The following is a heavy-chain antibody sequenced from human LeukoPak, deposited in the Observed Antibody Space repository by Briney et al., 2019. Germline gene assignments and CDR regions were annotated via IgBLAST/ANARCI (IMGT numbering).Heavy chain of an antibody. J-gene: IGHJ4*02. D-gene: IGHD1-26*01. CDR2: IREDGNKD. CDR1: GFIFSDHY. V-gene: IGHV3-7*03. Sequence: GGSLRLSCATSGFIFSDHYIDWVRQAPGKGLEWVANIREDGNKDNYIDSVRGRFTISRDNSKNSLYLQMNSLRTEDTALYYCAKDGPSYSGSYYDKYFDYWGQGTLVTVSS. CDR3: AKDGPSYSGSYYDKYFDY.